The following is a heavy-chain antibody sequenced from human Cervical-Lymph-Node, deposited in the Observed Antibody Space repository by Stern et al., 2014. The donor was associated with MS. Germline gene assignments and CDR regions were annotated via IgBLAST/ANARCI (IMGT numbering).Heavy chain of an antibody. J-gene: IGHJ4*02. Sequence: LEEYGTEVKKPGSSVKVSGKAAGDTVDSYGISCKRAAPGQGLEWMGGLFPFFGTPIYAQKFQGRVTMTADESTTTAYMDLTSLSVEDTAVYYCATSTYGLVHWGQGTLVTVSS. CDR3: ATSTYGLVH. D-gene: IGHD3-10*01. CDR2: LFPFFGTP. V-gene: IGHV1-69*01. CDR1: GDTVDSYG.